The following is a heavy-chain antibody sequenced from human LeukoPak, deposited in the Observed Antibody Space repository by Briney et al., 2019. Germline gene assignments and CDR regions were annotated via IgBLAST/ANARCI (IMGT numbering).Heavy chain of an antibody. V-gene: IGHV4-59*08. J-gene: IGHJ4*02. CDR2: IYYSGST. CDR3: ARLQGGDYVLDY. CDR1: GGSISSYY. D-gene: IGHD4-17*01. Sequence: SQTLSLTCTVSGGSISSYYCSWVRQPPGEGLEWIGYIYYSGSTNYNPSLKSRVTISVDTSKNQFSLKLSSVTAADTAVYYCARLQGGDYVLDYWGQGTLVTVSS.